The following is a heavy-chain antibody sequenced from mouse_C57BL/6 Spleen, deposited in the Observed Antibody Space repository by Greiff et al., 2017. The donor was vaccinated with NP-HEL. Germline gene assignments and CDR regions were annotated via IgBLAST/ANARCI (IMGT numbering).Heavy chain of an antibody. Sequence: QVQLQQSGAELVKPGASVKLSCKASGYTFTSYWMHWVKQRPGQGLEWIGMIHPNSGSTNYNEKFKSKATLTVDKSSSTAYMQLSSLTSEDSAVYYCARGEIYYDHDHWYFDVWGTGTTVTVSS. D-gene: IGHD2-4*01. V-gene: IGHV1-64*01. CDR3: ARGEIYYDHDHWYFDV. CDR2: IHPNSGST. CDR1: GYTFTSYW. J-gene: IGHJ1*03.